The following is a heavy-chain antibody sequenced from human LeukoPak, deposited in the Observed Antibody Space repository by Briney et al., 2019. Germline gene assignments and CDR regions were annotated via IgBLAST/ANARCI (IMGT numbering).Heavy chain of an antibody. J-gene: IGHJ6*04. CDR1: GFTFSRYT. CDR3: ATRYCTIAACRASSYKCMDD. CDR2: ISSSGNTK. V-gene: IGHV3-48*04. D-gene: IGHD2-8*01. Sequence: GGSLRLSCAASGFTFSRYTMNWVRQAPGKGLEWVSYISSSGNTKYYADSVRGRFTISRDNAKNSLYLQMNSLRAEDTAVYYCATRYCTIAACRASSYKCMDDWGKGTTVTVSS.